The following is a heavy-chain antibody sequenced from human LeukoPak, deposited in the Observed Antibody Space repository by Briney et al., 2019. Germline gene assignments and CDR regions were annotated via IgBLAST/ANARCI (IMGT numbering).Heavy chain of an antibody. J-gene: IGHJ3*02. V-gene: IGHV4-4*07. D-gene: IGHD4-23*01. CDR2: IYTSGST. CDR3: ARGPQDYGGHSDYNDGFDI. Sequence: PPETLSLTCTVSDGSISGYYWSWIRQPAGKGLEWIGRIYTSGSTNYNPSLKSRVTMSVDTSKNHFSLKLSSVTAADTAVYYCARGPQDYGGHSDYNDGFDIWGQGTMVTVSS. CDR1: DGSISGYY.